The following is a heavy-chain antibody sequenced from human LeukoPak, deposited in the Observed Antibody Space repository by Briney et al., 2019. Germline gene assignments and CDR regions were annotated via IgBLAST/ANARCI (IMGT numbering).Heavy chain of an antibody. D-gene: IGHD1-26*01. CDR2: IYYSGST. CDR1: GGSISSSSYY. J-gene: IGHJ4*02. Sequence: SETLSLTCTVSGGSISSSSYYWGWIRQPPGKGLEWIGSIYYSGSTYYNPSLKSRVTISVDTSKNQFSLKLSSVTAADTAVYYCARAVIVGATTYDYWGQGTLVTVSS. CDR3: ARAVIVGATTYDY. V-gene: IGHV4-39*07.